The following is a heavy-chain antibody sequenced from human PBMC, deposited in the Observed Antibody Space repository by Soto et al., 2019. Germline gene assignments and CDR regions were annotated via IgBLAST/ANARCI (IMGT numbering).Heavy chain of an antibody. CDR3: AIDLPYGGGYYYMDV. V-gene: IGHV3-48*01. CDR2: ISSSSSTI. Sequence: EVQLVESGGGLVQPGGSLRLSCAASGFTFSSYSMNWVRQAPGKGLEWVSYISSSSSTIYYADSVKGRFTISRDNAKNSLYLQMNSLRAEDTAVYYCAIDLPYGGGYYYMDVWGKGTTVTVSS. D-gene: IGHD4-17*01. CDR1: GFTFSSYS. J-gene: IGHJ6*03.